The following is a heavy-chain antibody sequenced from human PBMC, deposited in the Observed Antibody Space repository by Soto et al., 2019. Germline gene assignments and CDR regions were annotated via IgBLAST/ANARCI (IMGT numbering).Heavy chain of an antibody. Sequence: QITLKESGPTLVKPTQTLTLTCTFSGFSLSTSGVGVGWIRQPPGKALEWLALIYWDDDKRYSPSLKSRLTITKDTSKNQVVLXXXXXDXVXXXXXXXXXXPXXXXXYCIXXSCPWYYFDYWGQGTLVTVSS. J-gene: IGHJ4*02. CDR2: IYWDDDK. V-gene: IGHV2-5*02. D-gene: IGHD2-2*01. CDR1: GFSLSTSGVG. CDR3: XXXPXXXXXYCIXXSCPWYYFDY.